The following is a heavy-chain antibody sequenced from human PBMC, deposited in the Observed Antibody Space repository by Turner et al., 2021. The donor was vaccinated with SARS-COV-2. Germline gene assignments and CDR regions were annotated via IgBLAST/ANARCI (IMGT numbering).Heavy chain of an antibody. Sequence: QVQLVESGGGVVQPGRSLRLSCAASGFPFSTYAMHWVRQAPGKGLEWVAVIWYDGSNKFYVDSVKGRFTISRDNSKNTLYLQMNSLRAEDTAVYYCARDYSSSSYLVSWFDPWGQGTLVTVSS. J-gene: IGHJ5*02. CDR3: ARDYSSSSYLVSWFDP. D-gene: IGHD6-6*01. V-gene: IGHV3-33*01. CDR2: IWYDGSNK. CDR1: GFPFSTYA.